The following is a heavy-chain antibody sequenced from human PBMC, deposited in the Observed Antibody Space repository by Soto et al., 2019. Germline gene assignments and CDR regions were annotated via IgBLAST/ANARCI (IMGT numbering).Heavy chain of an antibody. CDR3: AKALKLRSCGGDCADY. CDR1: GFTFSSYA. J-gene: IGHJ4*02. D-gene: IGHD2-21*02. CDR2: ISGSGGST. V-gene: IGHV3-23*01. Sequence: QTGGSLRLSCAASGFTFSSYAMSWVRQAPGKGLEWVSAISGSGGSTYYADSVKGRFTISRDNSKNTLYLQMNSLRAEDTAVYYCAKALKLRSCGGDCADYWGQGTLVTVSS.